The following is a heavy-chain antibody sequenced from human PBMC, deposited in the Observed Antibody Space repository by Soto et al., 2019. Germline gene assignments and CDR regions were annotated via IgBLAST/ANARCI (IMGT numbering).Heavy chain of an antibody. Sequence: SDTLSPTCTVSGASMSSGCYYWSWIRQKXGKALEWMGYIYYSGSTYYNPSXKSXXXXXVXXXKNQFSLKLSSVTAADTAVYYCARVYLGGRTVDNWFDPWGQGTLVTVS. CDR1: GASMSSGCYY. D-gene: IGHD6-19*01. V-gene: IGHV4-31*01. J-gene: IGHJ5*02. CDR3: ARVYLGGRTVDNWFDP. CDR2: IYYSGST.